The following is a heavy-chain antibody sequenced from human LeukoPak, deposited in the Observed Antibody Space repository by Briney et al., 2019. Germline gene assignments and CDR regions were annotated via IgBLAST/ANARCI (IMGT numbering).Heavy chain of an antibody. Sequence: SETLSLSCTVSGGSISSGGYYWSWIRQHPGKGLEWIGYIYDSGATSYNPSLKSRLTISVDTSRNQFSLRLSSVTAADSAVYYCARSDSSAYYFDYWGQGTLVTVSS. CDR2: IYDSGAT. J-gene: IGHJ4*02. D-gene: IGHD3-22*01. V-gene: IGHV4-31*03. CDR1: GGSISSGGYY. CDR3: ARSDSSAYYFDY.